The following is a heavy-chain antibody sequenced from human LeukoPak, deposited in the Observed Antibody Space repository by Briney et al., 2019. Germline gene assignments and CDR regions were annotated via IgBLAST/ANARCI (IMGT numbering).Heavy chain of an antibody. D-gene: IGHD6-19*01. Sequence: GESLKISCKGSGYSFTSYWIGWVRQMPGKGLEWMGIIYPGDSDTRYGPSFQGQVTISADKSISTAYLQWSSLKASDTAMYYCARQHYSSGWYPGYFDYWGQGTLVTVSS. V-gene: IGHV5-51*01. J-gene: IGHJ4*02. CDR1: GYSFTSYW. CDR3: ARQHYSSGWYPGYFDY. CDR2: IYPGDSDT.